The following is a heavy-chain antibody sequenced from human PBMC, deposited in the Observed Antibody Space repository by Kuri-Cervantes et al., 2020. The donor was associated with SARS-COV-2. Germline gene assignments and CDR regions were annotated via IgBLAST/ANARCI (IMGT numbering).Heavy chain of an antibody. V-gene: IGHV4-61*05. D-gene: IGHD2-15*01. J-gene: IGHJ5*02. Sequence: GSLRLSCTVSGGSISSNNYYWGWIRQPPGKGLEWIGYIYYSGSTNYNPSLKSRVTISVDTSKNQFSLKLSSVTAADTALYYCATAPILVCSGGSCYPRRQNWFDPWGQGTLVTVSS. CDR1: GGSISSNNYY. CDR2: IYYSGST. CDR3: ATAPILVCSGGSCYPRRQNWFDP.